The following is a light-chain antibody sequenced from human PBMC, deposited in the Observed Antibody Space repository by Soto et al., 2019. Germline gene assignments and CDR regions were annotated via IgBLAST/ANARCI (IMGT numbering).Light chain of an antibody. Sequence: QSVLTQPPSASGTPGPRVTISCSGRSSNIGSNTVNWYQQLPGTAPKLLIYSNNQRPSGVPDRFSGSKSGTSASLAISGLQSEDEADYYCAAWDASLNGVVVVGGTKLTVL. CDR3: AAWDASLNGVV. V-gene: IGLV1-44*01. J-gene: IGLJ2*01. CDR2: SNN. CDR1: SSNIGSNT.